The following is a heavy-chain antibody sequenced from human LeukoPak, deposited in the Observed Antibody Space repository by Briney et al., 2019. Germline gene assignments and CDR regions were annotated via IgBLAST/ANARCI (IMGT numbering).Heavy chain of an antibody. J-gene: IGHJ4*02. CDR3: AKSGVVTASQGLDY. CDR2: ISGSGGST. Sequence: GGSLRLSCAASGFTFSSYAMSWVRQAPGKGLEWVSAISGSGGSTYYADSVKGRFTISRDNSKNTLYLQMNSLRAEDSAVYYCAKSGVVTASQGLDYWGQGTLVTVSS. D-gene: IGHD2-21*02. V-gene: IGHV3-23*01. CDR1: GFTFSSYA.